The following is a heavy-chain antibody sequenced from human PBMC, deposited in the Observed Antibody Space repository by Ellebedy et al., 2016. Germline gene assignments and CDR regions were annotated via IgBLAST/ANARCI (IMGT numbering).Heavy chain of an antibody. D-gene: IGHD3-10*01. Sequence: GESLKISCAASGFTSGSYWMNWVRQAPGKGPEWVANINPDGSDTYYVDSVKGRFTISRDNAKTTLFLQMNSLTPEDTAVYYCARDKAFGQTASSFDYWGQGTLVTVSS. V-gene: IGHV3-7*01. CDR2: INPDGSDT. CDR3: ARDKAFGQTASSFDY. CDR1: GFTSGSYW. J-gene: IGHJ4*02.